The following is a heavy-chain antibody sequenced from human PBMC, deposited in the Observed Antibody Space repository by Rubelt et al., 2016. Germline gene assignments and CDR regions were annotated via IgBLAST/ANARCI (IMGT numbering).Heavy chain of an antibody. CDR2: ISYSGTT. CDR1: GGSIRSSSYY. D-gene: IGHD3-22*01. J-gene: IGHJ6*03. CDR3: ARAVSYYDSSGYGYYYYMDV. V-gene: IGHV4-39*07. Sequence: QLQLQESGPGLVKPSETLSLTCTVSGGSIRSSSYYWGWISQPPGKGLEWIGSISYSGTTSYNASLKRRVTRSGDTAKNQCSLKLSSVTAADTAVYYCARAVSYYDSSGYGYYYYMDVWGKGTTVTVSS.